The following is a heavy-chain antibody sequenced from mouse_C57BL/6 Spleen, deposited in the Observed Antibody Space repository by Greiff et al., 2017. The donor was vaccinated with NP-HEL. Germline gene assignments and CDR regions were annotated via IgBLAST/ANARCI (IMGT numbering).Heavy chain of an antibody. D-gene: IGHD2-2*01. Sequence: QVQLKESGAELVRPGTSVKVSCKASGYAFTNYSIEWVKQRPGQGLEWIGVINPGSGGTNYNEKFKGKATLTADKSSSTAYMQLSSLTSEDSAVYFCARRGYDDDYWGQGTTLTVSS. CDR3: ARRGYDDDY. V-gene: IGHV1-54*01. J-gene: IGHJ2*01. CDR2: INPGSGGT. CDR1: GYAFTNYS.